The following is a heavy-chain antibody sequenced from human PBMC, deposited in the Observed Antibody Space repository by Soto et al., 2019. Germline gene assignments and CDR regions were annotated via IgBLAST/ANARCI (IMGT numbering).Heavy chain of an antibody. V-gene: IGHV4-59*11. Sequence: SETLSLTCIVSGGAINSHYWSWIRQPPGKGLEWIGHIYHSGSTNYNPSLRSRVTISIDKSKNQFSLKLNSVTAADTAVYYCARVTLFRDPLIRWFDPWGQGSPVTVSS. J-gene: IGHJ5*02. CDR2: IYHSGST. CDR3: ARVTLFRDPLIRWFDP. CDR1: GGAINSHY. D-gene: IGHD3-10*01.